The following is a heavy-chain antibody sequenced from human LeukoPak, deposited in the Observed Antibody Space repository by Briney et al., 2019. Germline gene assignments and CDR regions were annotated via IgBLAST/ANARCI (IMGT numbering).Heavy chain of an antibody. Sequence: GGSLRLSCAASGFTFSSYWMSWVRQAPGKGLEWVANIKQDGSEKYYVDSVKGRFTISRDNAKNSLYLQMNSLRAEDTAVYYCVRGACYYTRSLSGGWFDPWGQGTLVTVSS. V-gene: IGHV3-7*01. CDR1: GFTFSSYW. CDR2: IKQDGSEK. CDR3: VRGACYYTRSLSGGWFDP. D-gene: IGHD3-3*01. J-gene: IGHJ5*02.